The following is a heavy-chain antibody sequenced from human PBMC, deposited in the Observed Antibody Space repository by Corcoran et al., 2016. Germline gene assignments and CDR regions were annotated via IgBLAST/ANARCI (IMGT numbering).Heavy chain of an antibody. CDR3: ARGAPSRGPRDYYYYGMDV. CDR1: GGTFSSYA. Sequence: QVQLVQSGAEVKKPGSSVKVSCKASGGTFSSYAISWVRQAPGQGLEWMGGIIPIFGTANYAQKFQGRVTITADESTSTAYMELSSLRSEDTAVCYCARGAPSRGPRDYYYYGMDVWGQGTTVTVSS. V-gene: IGHV1-69*01. J-gene: IGHJ6*02. CDR2: IIPIFGTA. D-gene: IGHD6-19*01.